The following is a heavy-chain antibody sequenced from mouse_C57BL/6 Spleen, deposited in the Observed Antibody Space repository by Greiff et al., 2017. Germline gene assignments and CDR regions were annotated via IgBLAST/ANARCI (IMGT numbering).Heavy chain of an antibody. CDR2: IHPNSGST. V-gene: IGHV1-64*01. CDR1: GYTFTSYW. Sequence: QVQLKQPGAELVKPGASVTLSCKASGYTFTSYWMHWVKQRPGQGLEWIGMIHPNSGSTNYNAKFKSKATLTVAKSTSTAYMQLSSLTSEDSAVYYWAREGMSPVGGFAYWGQGTLVTVSA. D-gene: IGHD3-1*01. CDR3: AREGMSPVGGFAY. J-gene: IGHJ3*01.